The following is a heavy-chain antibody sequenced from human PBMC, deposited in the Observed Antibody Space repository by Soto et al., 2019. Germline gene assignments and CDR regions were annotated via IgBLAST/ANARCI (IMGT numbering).Heavy chain of an antibody. Sequence: GGSLRLSCSASGFTFSSYAMHWVRQAPGKGLEYVSAISSNGGSTYYADSVKGRFTISRDNSKNTLYLQMSSLRAEDTAVYYCVKDSHIAVAGTPTSPLDYWGQGTLVTVSS. J-gene: IGHJ4*02. CDR1: GFTFSSYA. D-gene: IGHD6-19*01. V-gene: IGHV3-64D*08. CDR2: ISSNGGST. CDR3: VKDSHIAVAGTPTSPLDY.